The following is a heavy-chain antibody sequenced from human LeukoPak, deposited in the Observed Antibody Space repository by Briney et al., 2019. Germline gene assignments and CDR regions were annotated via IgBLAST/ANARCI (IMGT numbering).Heavy chain of an antibody. Sequence: PGGSLRLSCAASGFTFSSYGMHWVRQAPGKGLGWVAVISYDGSDKYYADSVKGRFTISRDNSKNTLYLQMNSLRAEDTAVYYCAKDRGHCSGGSCYSELVWGQGTLVTVSS. D-gene: IGHD2-15*01. V-gene: IGHV3-30*18. CDR1: GFTFSSYG. CDR2: ISYDGSDK. J-gene: IGHJ4*02. CDR3: AKDRGHCSGGSCYSELV.